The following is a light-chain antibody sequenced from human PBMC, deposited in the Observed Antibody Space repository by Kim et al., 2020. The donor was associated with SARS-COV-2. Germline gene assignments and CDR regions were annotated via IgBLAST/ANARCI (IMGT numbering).Light chain of an antibody. Sequence: GQRVSISCSGSSSNFGSNYVYWYQQLPGTAPKLLIYRNNRRPSGVPVRFPGSKSGTSASLAISGFRSEDEADYYCAAWDDSLSAVVFGGGTQLTVL. J-gene: IGLJ2*01. CDR3: AAWDDSLSAVV. V-gene: IGLV1-47*01. CDR2: RNN. CDR1: SSNFGSNY.